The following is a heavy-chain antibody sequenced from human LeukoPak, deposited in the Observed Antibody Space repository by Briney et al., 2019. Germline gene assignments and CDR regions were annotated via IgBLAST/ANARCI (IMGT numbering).Heavy chain of an antibody. D-gene: IGHD3-10*01. CDR3: ARDGEGGYFDY. CDR2: IKRDGSEK. J-gene: IGHJ4*02. V-gene: IGHV3-7*01. Sequence: PGGSLRLSCAASGFTFSSYWMSWVRQAPGKGLEWVANIKRDGSEKYYMDSVKGRFTISRDNANNLVYLQMNSLRAEDTAVYYCARDGEGGYFDYWGQGTLVTVPS. CDR1: GFTFSSYW.